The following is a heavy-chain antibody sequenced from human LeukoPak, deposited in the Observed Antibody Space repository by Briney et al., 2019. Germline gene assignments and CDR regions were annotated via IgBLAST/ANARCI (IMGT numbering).Heavy chain of an antibody. Sequence: ASVKVSCKASGYTFTGYYMHWVRQAPGQGLEWMGWINPNNGGTNYAQKFQGRVTMARDTSVSTASMELSRLRSDDTAVYYCARDAYDFWSGYYFPNYYYYGMDVWGQGTTVTVSS. CDR2: INPNNGGT. V-gene: IGHV1-2*02. CDR3: ARDAYDFWSGYYFPNYYYYGMDV. J-gene: IGHJ6*02. CDR1: GYTFTGYY. D-gene: IGHD3-3*01.